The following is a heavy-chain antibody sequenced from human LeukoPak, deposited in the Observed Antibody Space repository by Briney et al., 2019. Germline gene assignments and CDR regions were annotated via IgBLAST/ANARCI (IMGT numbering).Heavy chain of an antibody. D-gene: IGHD6-6*01. CDR3: ARLGWYSSSSVYYYYGMDV. V-gene: IGHV4-59*01. CDR1: GGSISSYY. Sequence: SETLSLTCTVPGGSISSYYWRWIRQPPGKGLEWNGYVYYSRGTNTNPSLKSRVTISVDTSKNQFSLKLSSVTAADTAVYYCARLGWYSSSSVYYYYGMDVWGQGTTVTVPS. J-gene: IGHJ6*02. CDR2: VYYSRGT.